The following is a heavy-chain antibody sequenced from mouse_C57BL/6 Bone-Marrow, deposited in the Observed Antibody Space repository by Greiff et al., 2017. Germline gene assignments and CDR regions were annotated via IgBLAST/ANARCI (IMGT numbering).Heavy chain of an antibody. J-gene: IGHJ2*01. CDR1: GYAFTNYL. V-gene: IGHV1-54*01. D-gene: IGHD1-1*01. CDR2: INPGSGGT. CDR3: AIITTVVAKYYFDY. Sequence: VKLQESGAELVRPGTSVKVSCKASGYAFTNYLIEWVKQRPGQGLEWIGVINPGSGGTNYNEKFKGKATLTADKSSSTAYMQLSSLTSEDSAVYFCAIITTVVAKYYFDYWGQGTTLTVSS.